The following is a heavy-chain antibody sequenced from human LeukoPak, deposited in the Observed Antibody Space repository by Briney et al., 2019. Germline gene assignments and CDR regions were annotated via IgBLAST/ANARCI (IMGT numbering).Heavy chain of an antibody. D-gene: IGHD1-1*01. CDR3: ARDVGLERLRYYYYMDV. CDR1: GYTFTGYY. Sequence: GASVKVSCKASGYTFTGYYMHWVRQAPGQGLEWMGWINPNSGGTNYAQKFQGRVTMTRDTSISTAYMELSRLRSDDTAVYYCARDVGLERLRYYYYMDVWGKGTTVTISS. V-gene: IGHV1-2*02. CDR2: INPNSGGT. J-gene: IGHJ6*03.